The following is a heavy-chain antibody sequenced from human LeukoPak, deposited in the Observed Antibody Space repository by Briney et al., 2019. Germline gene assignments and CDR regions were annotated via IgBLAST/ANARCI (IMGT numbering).Heavy chain of an antibody. J-gene: IGHJ4*02. CDR2: ITGSGGNT. Sequence: GGLLRFFCAASGFTFSNYALGWVRQAQGKGLEWVSAITGSGGNTYYADSVKGRFTISRDNSKNTVFLQMNSLRAEDTAVYYCAKWGDYDVLTGYYVSDYWGQGTLVTVSS. CDR3: AKWGDYDVLTGYYVSDY. CDR1: GFTFSNYA. D-gene: IGHD3-9*01. V-gene: IGHV3-23*01.